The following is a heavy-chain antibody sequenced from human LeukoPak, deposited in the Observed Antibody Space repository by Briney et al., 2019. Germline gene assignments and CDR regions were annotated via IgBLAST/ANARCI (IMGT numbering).Heavy chain of an antibody. CDR1: GGSISTTY. D-gene: IGHD1-26*01. J-gene: IGHJ4*02. CDR3: ARGGNSRSYFLLD. Sequence: TSETLSLTCSVSGGSISTTYWSWIRQPPGKGLEWIGYVHYSGSTNYNPSLNSRVTISVDTSKNQFSLTLSSVTAADTAVYYCARGGNSRSYFLLDWGQGTLVTVTS. V-gene: IGHV4-59*01. CDR2: VHYSGST.